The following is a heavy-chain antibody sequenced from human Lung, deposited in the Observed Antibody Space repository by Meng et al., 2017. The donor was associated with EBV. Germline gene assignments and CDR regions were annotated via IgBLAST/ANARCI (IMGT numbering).Heavy chain of an antibody. J-gene: IGHJ4*02. CDR2: IKPDGSVI. D-gene: IGHD2-21*01. CDR3: AKDCFGDKDS. Sequence: ECGGALVHPWGSQRLPWAASGLPLSSSWVHWVRQAPGKGLVWVSRIKPDGSVITSADSVKGRFTISRDNAKNTVYLQMNNLRAEDTAVYYCAKDCFGDKDSWGQGTLVTVSS. V-gene: IGHV3-74*01. CDR1: GLPLSSSW.